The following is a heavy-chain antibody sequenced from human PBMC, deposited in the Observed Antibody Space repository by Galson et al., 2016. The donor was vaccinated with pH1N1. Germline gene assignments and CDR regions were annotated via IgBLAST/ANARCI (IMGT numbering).Heavy chain of an antibody. V-gene: IGHV2-70*01. CDR2: IDWDDNK. Sequence: PALVKPTQTLTLTCTFSGFSLSTSGVGVGWIRQPPGKALEWLALIDWDDNKYYSTSLKTRLTISKDSSKNQVVLTMTNMDPVDTATYYYARNLYGDYSHYFDYWGQGTLVTVSS. CDR3: ARNLYGDYSHYFDY. J-gene: IGHJ4*02. D-gene: IGHD4-17*01. CDR1: GFSLSTSGVG.